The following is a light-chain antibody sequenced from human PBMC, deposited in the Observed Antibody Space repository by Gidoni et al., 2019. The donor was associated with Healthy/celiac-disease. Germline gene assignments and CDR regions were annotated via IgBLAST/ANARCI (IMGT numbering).Light chain of an antibody. Sequence: SSDLTQDPAVSVDLGQTVRITCQGDSLRSYYASWYQQKPGQSPVLVIYGKNNRPSGIPDRFSGSSSGNTASLTITGAQAEDEADYYCNSRDSSGNHLEFGGGTKLTVL. CDR3: NSRDSSGNHLE. J-gene: IGLJ3*02. V-gene: IGLV3-19*01. CDR2: GKN. CDR1: SLRSYY.